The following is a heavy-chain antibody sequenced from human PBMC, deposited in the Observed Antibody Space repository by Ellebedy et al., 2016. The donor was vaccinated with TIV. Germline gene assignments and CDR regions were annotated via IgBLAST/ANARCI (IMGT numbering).Heavy chain of an antibody. V-gene: IGHV3-30*18. CDR3: AKDLRDRSSRYTSSWYLYYGMDV. J-gene: IGHJ6*02. CDR2: TSDDEGDK. D-gene: IGHD6-13*01. Sequence: GESLKISCAASGFIFSSYGMHWVRQAPGKGLEWVGVTSDDEGDKNYADSVKGRFTISRDNSKNTLYLQMNSLRTEDTAVYYCAKDLRDRSSRYTSSWYLYYGMDVWGQGTTVTVSS. CDR1: GFIFSSYG.